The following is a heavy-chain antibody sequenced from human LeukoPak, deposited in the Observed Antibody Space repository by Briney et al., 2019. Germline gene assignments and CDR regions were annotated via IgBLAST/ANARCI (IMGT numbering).Heavy chain of an antibody. Sequence: EASVTVSCKASGYTFTSYGISWVRQAPGQGLEWMGWISAYNGNTNYAQKLQGRVTMTTDTSTSTAYMELRSPRSDDTAVYYCARDLVVVPAAMPYYYGMDVWGQGTTVTVSS. CDR1: GYTFTSYG. D-gene: IGHD2-2*01. CDR3: ARDLVVVPAAMPYYYGMDV. V-gene: IGHV1-18*01. CDR2: ISAYNGNT. J-gene: IGHJ6*02.